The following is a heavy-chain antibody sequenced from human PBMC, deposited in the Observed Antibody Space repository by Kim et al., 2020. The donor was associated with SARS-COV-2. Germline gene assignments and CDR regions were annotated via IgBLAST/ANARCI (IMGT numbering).Heavy chain of an antibody. CDR1: GFTFSAYA. J-gene: IGHJ4*02. D-gene: IGHD5-18*01. V-gene: IGHV3-23*01. CDR2: ITDRGHRT. CDR3: ATPSSLDRYTHKFDY. Sequence: GGSLRLSCAASGFTFSAYAMTWVRQAPGKGLEWVSSITDRGHRTYYTDSVKDRFTISRDNSRSTLYLQMNGLRGEDTALYYCATPSSLDRYTHKFDYWGQGTLVTVSS.